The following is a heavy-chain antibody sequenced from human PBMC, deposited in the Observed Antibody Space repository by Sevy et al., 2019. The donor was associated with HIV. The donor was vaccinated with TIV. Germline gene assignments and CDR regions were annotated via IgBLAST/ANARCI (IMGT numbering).Heavy chain of an antibody. CDR2: TSGSGSFT. J-gene: IGHJ4*02. CDR1: GFTFSSYA. V-gene: IGHV3-23*01. CDR3: AKEGQGEYYDSSGSFDY. Sequence: GGSLRLSCAASGFTFSSYAMSWVRQAPGKGLEWVSSTSGSGSFTYYADSVKGHFTISRDNSKNTLYLQMTSLRAEDTAVYYCAKEGQGEYYDSSGSFDYWGQGTLVTVSS. D-gene: IGHD3-22*01.